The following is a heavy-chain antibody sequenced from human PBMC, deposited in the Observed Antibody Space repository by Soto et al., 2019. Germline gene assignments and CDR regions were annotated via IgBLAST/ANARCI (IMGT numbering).Heavy chain of an antibody. D-gene: IGHD2-15*01. V-gene: IGHV3-23*01. CDR2: IRDGGEST. J-gene: IGHJ3*02. CDR3: APHVHCSGGSCHYDAFDI. Sequence: EVQLLESGGGLVQPGESQRLSWAVSGFSFGNYMMTWVRQAPGKGLEWVSTIRDGGESTYYADSVKGRFTISRDNSKNTLYLQMDSLGVEDTAVYYCAPHVHCSGGSCHYDAFDIRGQGTMVTVSS. CDR1: GFSFGNYM.